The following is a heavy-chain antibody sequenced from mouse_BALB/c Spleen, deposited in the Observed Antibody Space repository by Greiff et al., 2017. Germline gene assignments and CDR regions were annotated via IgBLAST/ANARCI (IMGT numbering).Heavy chain of an antibody. CDR1: GFAFSSYD. D-gene: IGHD2-2*01. V-gene: IGHV5-12-1*01. CDR2: ISSGGGST. Sequence: EVHLVESGGGLVKPGGSLKLSCAASGFAFSSYDMSWVRQTPEKRLEWVAYISSGGGSTYYPDTVKGRFTISRDNAKNTLYLQMSSLKSEDTAMYYCARSYGYDDAHDYWGQGTTLTVSS. CDR3: ARSYGYDDAHDY. J-gene: IGHJ2*01.